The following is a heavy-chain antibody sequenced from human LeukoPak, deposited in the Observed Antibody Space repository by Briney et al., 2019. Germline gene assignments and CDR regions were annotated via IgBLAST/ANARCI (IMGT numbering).Heavy chain of an antibody. CDR2: ISSSGSTI. CDR3: AGEDNDDDYDFDD. V-gene: IGHV3-48*03. Sequence: PGGSLRLSCAGSGFTFKYYGFSWVRQAPGKRLEWVSHISSSGSTIFYADSVKGRFTISRDNAKNSVFLQMNSLRAEDTAIYYCAGEDNDDDYDFDDWGQGTLVTVSS. D-gene: IGHD4-17*01. J-gene: IGHJ4*02. CDR1: GFTFKYYG.